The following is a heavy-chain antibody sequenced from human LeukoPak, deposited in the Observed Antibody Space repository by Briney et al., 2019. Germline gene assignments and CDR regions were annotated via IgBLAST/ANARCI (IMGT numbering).Heavy chain of an antibody. V-gene: IGHV3-48*03. D-gene: IGHD3-10*01. CDR3: ARDPAGVDY. J-gene: IGHJ4*02. Sequence: QPGGSLRHSCAASAFTFSSYEMSWVRQAPGKGLERVSYISGSGNTVYYADSVKGRFTISRDNAKNSLYLQMSSLRAEDTAVYYCARDPAGVDYWGQGTLVTVSS. CDR1: AFTFSSYE. CDR2: ISGSGNTV.